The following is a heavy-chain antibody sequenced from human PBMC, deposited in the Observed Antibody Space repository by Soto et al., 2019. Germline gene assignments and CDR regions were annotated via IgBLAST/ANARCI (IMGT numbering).Heavy chain of an antibody. CDR2: IKSKSDGGTT. V-gene: IGHV3-15*01. J-gene: IGHJ5*02. Sequence: GGSLRLSCAASGFTFIDAWMSWVRQAPGKGLDWVGRIKSKSDGGTTEYAAPVRGRFTISRDDSKNTLYLQMNSLKTEDTAVYYCTTDLWRIAVVVGSTGYFNPWGQGTPVTVSS. D-gene: IGHD2-15*01. CDR3: TTDLWRIAVVVGSTGYFNP. CDR1: GFTFIDAW.